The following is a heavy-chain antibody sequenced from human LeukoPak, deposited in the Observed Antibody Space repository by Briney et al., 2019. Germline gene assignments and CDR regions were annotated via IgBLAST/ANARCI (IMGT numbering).Heavy chain of an antibody. CDR1: GYTFTSYY. Sequence: GASVKVSCKASGYTFTSYYMHWVRQAPRQGLEWMGIINPSGGRTSYAQKFQGRVTMTRGTSTSTVYMELSSLRSEDTAVYYCARPNFPYCSGGSCYSGFDYWGQGTLVTVSS. D-gene: IGHD2-15*01. CDR3: ARPNFPYCSGGSCYSGFDY. CDR2: INPSGGRT. V-gene: IGHV1-46*01. J-gene: IGHJ4*02.